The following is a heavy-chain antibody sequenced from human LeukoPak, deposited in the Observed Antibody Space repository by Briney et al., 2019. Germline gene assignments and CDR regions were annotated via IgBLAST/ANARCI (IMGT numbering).Heavy chain of an antibody. CDR1: GGTFSSYA. V-gene: IGHV1-69*13. D-gene: IGHD2-2*01. CDR2: IIPIFGTA. Sequence: SVKVSCKASGGTFSSYAISWVRQAPGQGLEWMGGIIPIFGTANYAQKFQGRVTITADESTSTAYMELSSLRSEDTAVYYCARDLIPAATHDAFDIWGQGTMVTVSS. CDR3: ARDLIPAATHDAFDI. J-gene: IGHJ3*02.